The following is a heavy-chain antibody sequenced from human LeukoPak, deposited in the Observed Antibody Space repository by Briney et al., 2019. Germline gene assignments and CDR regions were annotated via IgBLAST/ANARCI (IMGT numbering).Heavy chain of an antibody. CDR3: AREESRIKGDTGEDY. J-gene: IGHJ4*02. CDR1: GYTFTSYY. Sequence: GASVKVSCKASGYTFTSYYMHWVRQAPGQGLEWMGIINPSGGSTSYAQKFQGRVTMTRDTSTSTVYMELSSLRSEDTAVYYCAREESRIKGDTGEDYWGQGTLVTVSS. V-gene: IGHV1-46*01. D-gene: IGHD3-10*01. CDR2: INPSGGST.